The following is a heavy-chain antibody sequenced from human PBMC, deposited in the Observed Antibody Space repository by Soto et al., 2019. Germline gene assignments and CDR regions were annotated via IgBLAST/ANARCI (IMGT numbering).Heavy chain of an antibody. J-gene: IGHJ2*01. D-gene: IGHD2-21*02. V-gene: IGHV1-8*01. Sequence: QVQLVQSGAEVKKPGASVKVSCKASGYTFTSYDINWVRQATGQGLEWMGWMNPNSGNTGYAGKFQGRVTMTRTTYIRNAYVELSRLRSEDTAVYFCAVFGGNRSWYFDLWGRGTLVTVSS. CDR1: GYTFTSYD. CDR2: MNPNSGNT. CDR3: AVFGGNRSWYFDL.